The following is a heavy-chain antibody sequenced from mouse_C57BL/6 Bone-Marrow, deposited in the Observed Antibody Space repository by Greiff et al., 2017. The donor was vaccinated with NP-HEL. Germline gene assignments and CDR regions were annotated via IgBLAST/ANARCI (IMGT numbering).Heavy chain of an antibody. CDR3: ARYEPPRDTVVATEGSFAY. J-gene: IGHJ3*01. Sequence: EVQLQQSGPSLVRPSQTLSLTCTVTGFSINSDCYWIWIRQFPGNKLEYIGYPFYSGITYSNPSLESRTYITRDTSKNQSTLKLSSVTTEDTATYYCARYEPPRDTVVATEGSFAYWGQGTLVTVSA. CDR1: GFSINSDCY. D-gene: IGHD1-1*01. V-gene: IGHV3-3*01. CDR2: PFYSGIT.